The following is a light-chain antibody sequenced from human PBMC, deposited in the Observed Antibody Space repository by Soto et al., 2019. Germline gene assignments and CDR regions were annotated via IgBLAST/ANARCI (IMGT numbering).Light chain of an antibody. V-gene: IGLV2-14*01. CDR3: SSYTSSSTPYV. CDR1: SSDVGGYNY. CDR2: EVS. J-gene: IGLJ1*01. Sequence: QSALTQPASMSGSPGQSIAISCTGTSSDVGGYNYVSWYQQHPGKAPKLMIYEVSNRPSGVSNRFSGSKSGNTASLTISGLQAEDEADYYCSSYTSSSTPYVFGTGTKVNVL.